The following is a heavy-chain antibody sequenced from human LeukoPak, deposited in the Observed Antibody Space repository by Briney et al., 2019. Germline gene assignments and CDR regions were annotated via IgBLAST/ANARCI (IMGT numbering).Heavy chain of an antibody. CDR3: AKVLAPNSDTKAFDI. D-gene: IGHD4-23*01. J-gene: IGHJ3*02. CDR1: GFTFSSYG. CDR2: ISYDGSNK. Sequence: GGSLRLSCAASGFTFSSYGMHWVRQAPGKGLEWVAVISYDGSNKYYADSVKGRFTISRDNSKNTLYLQMNSLRAEDTAVYYCAKVLAPNSDTKAFDIWGQGTMVTVSS. V-gene: IGHV3-30*18.